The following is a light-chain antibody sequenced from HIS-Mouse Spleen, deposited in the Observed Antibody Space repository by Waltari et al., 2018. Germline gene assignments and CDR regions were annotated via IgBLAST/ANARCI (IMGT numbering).Light chain of an antibody. Sequence: QSALTQPASVSGSPGQSTTISCTRTSSDVGSSNLVSWYQQHPGKAPKLMIYEGSKRPSGVSNRFSGSKSGNTASLTISGLQAEDEADYYCCSYAGSSTWVFGGGTKLTVL. CDR1: SSDVGSSNL. CDR2: EGS. V-gene: IGLV2-23*01. CDR3: CSYAGSSTWV. J-gene: IGLJ3*02.